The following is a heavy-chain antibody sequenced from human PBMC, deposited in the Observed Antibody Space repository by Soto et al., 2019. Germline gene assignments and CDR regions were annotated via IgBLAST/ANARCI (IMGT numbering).Heavy chain of an antibody. CDR1: GGTFSSFT. CDR2: IIPILDIV. V-gene: IGHV1-69*02. D-gene: IGHD3-16*01. Sequence: QVQLVQSGAEVKKPGSSVKVSCKASGGTFSSFTISWVRQAPGQGLEWMGRIIPILDIVNYAQKFQGRLTITADKSTTTAYMELSRLRSEDTAVYYCARGGDGYTPGGQGTLVTVSS. CDR3: ARGGDGYTP. J-gene: IGHJ5*02.